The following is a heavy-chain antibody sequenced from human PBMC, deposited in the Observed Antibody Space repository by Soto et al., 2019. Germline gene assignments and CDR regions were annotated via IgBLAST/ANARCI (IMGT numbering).Heavy chain of an antibody. V-gene: IGHV1-8*01. CDR3: ARGSRTVTTFYYYYGMDV. CDR2: MNPNSGNT. J-gene: IGHJ6*02. Sequence: QVQLVQSGAEVKKPGASVKVSCKASGYTFTSYDINWVRQATGQGLEWMGWMNPNSGNTGYAQKFQGRVTMTRNTSISTAYMEVSSLRSEDTAVYYCARGSRTVTTFYYYYGMDVWGQGTTVTVSS. D-gene: IGHD4-17*01. CDR1: GYTFTSYD.